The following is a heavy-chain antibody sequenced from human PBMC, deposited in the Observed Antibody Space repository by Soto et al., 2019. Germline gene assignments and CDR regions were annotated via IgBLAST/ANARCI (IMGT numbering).Heavy chain of an antibody. D-gene: IGHD6-19*01. CDR1: GGTFSCYA. CDR2: IIPIFGTA. V-gene: IGHV1-69*06. Sequence: SVKVSCKASGGTFSCYAISWVLQAPGQGLEWMGGIIPIFGTANYAQKFQGRVTITADKSTSTAYMELSSLRSEDTAVYYCASVEGLTVAKYVYWGQGTLVTVSS. CDR3: ASVEGLTVAKYVY. J-gene: IGHJ4*02.